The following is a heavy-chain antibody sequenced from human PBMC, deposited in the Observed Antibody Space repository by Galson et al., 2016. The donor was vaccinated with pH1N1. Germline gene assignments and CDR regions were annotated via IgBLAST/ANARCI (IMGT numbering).Heavy chain of an antibody. Sequence: SETLSLTCTVSGGSISSHYWSWIRQPPGKGLEYIGYISYDGRTNYSPSLKSRVTMSVDMSKNQFSLSLNSVTAADTAMYYCARDMTSLLRVASYFDNWGPGTPGTVSA. CDR1: GGSISSHY. J-gene: IGHJ4*02. D-gene: IGHD2/OR15-2a*01. CDR3: ARDMTSLLRVASYFDN. CDR2: ISYDGRT. V-gene: IGHV4-59*11.